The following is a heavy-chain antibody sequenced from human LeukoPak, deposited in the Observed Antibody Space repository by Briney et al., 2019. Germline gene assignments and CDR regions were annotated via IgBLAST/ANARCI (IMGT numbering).Heavy chain of an antibody. J-gene: IGHJ3*02. D-gene: IGHD3-22*01. Sequence: GESLKISCKGSGYSFTSYWIGWVRQMPGKGLEWMGIIYPGDSDTRYSPSFQGQVTISADKSLSTAYLQWSSLQASDTAMYYCARPLYYYDSSGYYESAFDIWGQGTMVTVSS. CDR1: GYSFTSYW. CDR3: ARPLYYYDSSGYYESAFDI. V-gene: IGHV5-51*01. CDR2: IYPGDSDT.